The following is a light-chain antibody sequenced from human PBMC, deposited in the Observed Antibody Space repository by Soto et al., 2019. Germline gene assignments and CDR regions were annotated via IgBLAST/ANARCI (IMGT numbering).Light chain of an antibody. J-gene: IGKJ1*01. CDR2: AAS. Sequence: ETELTQSPGTLSLSPGERATLPCRASQSVRNSYFAWYQQTPDQAPRLLIYAASRRSTGIPDRFSGSGSGTDFTLTISRLEPEDFTVYYCQQYSISRRTFGQGAKVDIK. V-gene: IGKV3-20*01. CDR3: QQYSISRRT. CDR1: QSVRNSY.